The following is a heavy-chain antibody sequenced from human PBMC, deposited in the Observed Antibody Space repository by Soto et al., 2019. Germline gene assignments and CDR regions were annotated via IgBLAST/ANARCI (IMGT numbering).Heavy chain of an antibody. CDR1: GFTFRSFT. V-gene: IGHV3-21*01. D-gene: IGHD6-13*01. Sequence: GGSLRLSCAASGFTFRSFTMNWVRQAPGKGLEWVSTISSNSAYIYYTDALRGRFTISRDNAKNSLHLQMNSLRAGDTAVYYCTRDASRDSSARGWFDPWGPGTLVTVSS. CDR3: TRDASRDSSARGWFDP. CDR2: ISSNSAYI. J-gene: IGHJ5*02.